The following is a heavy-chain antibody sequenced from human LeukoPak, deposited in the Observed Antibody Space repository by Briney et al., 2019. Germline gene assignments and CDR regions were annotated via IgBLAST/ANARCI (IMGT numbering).Heavy chain of an antibody. CDR3: ARHVVAVGFDY. V-gene: IGHV3-21*01. J-gene: IGHJ4*02. D-gene: IGHD3-22*01. CDR2: ITSSSSYI. CDR1: GFTFSTYT. Sequence: GGSLRLSCAASGFTFSTYTMNWVRQAPEKGLEWVSSITSSSSYIYYADSVKGRFTISRDNAKNSLYLQMNSLRVEDTAVYYCARHVVAVGFDYWGQGTLVTVSS.